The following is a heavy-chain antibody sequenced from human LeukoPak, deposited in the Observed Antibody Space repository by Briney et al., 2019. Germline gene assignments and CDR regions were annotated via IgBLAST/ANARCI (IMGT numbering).Heavy chain of an antibody. J-gene: IGHJ4*02. CDR1: GGSISSYY. V-gene: IGHV4-59*01. CDR3: ATCDVGVCAY. D-gene: IGHD1-26*01. CDR2: IYFTGST. Sequence: SETLSLTCTVSGGSISSYYWSWIRQPAGKGLEWIGYIYFTGSTSYNPSLKSRVTISVDTSKNYFSLKLSSVTAADTAVYYCATCDVGVCAYWGQGTLVTVSS.